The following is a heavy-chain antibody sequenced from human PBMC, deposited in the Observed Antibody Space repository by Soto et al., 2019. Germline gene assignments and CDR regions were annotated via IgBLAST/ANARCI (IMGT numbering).Heavy chain of an antibody. J-gene: IGHJ6*02. D-gene: IGHD3-22*01. CDR1: GFTFSDYA. Sequence: EVQLLESGGGLVQPGGSLRLSCVASGFTFSDYAMSWVRHVPGKGLEWVSAITDSGVSTYYADSVKGRFTISRDNSKNTPFLQMNSLRVEDTAIYFCAKISSAHYYYYVMGVWGQGTTVTVSS. V-gene: IGHV3-23*01. CDR3: AKISSAHYYYYVMGV. CDR2: ITDSGVST.